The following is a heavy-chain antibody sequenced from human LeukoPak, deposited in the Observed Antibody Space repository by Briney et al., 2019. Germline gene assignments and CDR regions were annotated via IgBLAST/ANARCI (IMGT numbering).Heavy chain of an antibody. CDR1: GGSFSGCY. CDR2: INHSGST. D-gene: IGHD3-10*01. Sequence: SETLSLTCAVYGGSFSGCYWSWIRQPPGKGLEWIGEINHSGSTNYNPSLKSRVTISVDTSKNQFSLKLSSVTAADTAVYYCARSRLWFGTIDYWGQGTLVTVSS. V-gene: IGHV4-34*01. CDR3: ARSRLWFGTIDY. J-gene: IGHJ4*02.